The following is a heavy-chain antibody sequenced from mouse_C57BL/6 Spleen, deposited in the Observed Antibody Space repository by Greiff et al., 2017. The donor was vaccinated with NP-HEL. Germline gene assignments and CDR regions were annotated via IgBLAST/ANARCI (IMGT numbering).Heavy chain of an antibody. CDR3: ARRYTTVEGDY. D-gene: IGHD1-1*01. Sequence: VKLQQPGAELVKPGASVKLSCKASGYTFTSYWMQWVKQRPGQGLEWIGEIDPSDSYTNYNQKFKGKATLTVDTSSSTAYMQLSSLTSEDSAVYYCARRYTTVEGDYWGQGTTLTVSS. CDR1: GYTFTSYW. V-gene: IGHV1-50*01. J-gene: IGHJ2*01. CDR2: IDPSDSYT.